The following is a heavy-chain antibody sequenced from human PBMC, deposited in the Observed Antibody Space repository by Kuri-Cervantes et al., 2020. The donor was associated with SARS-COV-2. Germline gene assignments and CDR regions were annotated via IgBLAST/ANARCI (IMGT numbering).Heavy chain of an antibody. CDR1: GFLFSASA. V-gene: IGHV3-73*01. J-gene: IGHJ4*02. CDR2: VRGKANNYAT. CDR3: ARRGYCSGGSCYYVDY. D-gene: IGHD2-15*01. Sequence: GGSLRLSCEVSGFLFSASAIHWVRQASGKGLEWVGRVRGKANNYATAYAASVKGRFTISRDDSKNMAYLQMNSLKASDTAMYYCARRGYCSGGSCYYVDYWGQGTLVTVSS.